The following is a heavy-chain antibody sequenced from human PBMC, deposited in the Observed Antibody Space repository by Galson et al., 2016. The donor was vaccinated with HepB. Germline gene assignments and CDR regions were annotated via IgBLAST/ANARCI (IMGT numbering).Heavy chain of an antibody. Sequence: SETLSLTCTVSGGSISGSGTGYYWGWIRQPPGMGPEWVATVYYSGRTYYNPSLQSRVTISVDTSKTQFSLKMSSVTAADTALYYCARQDDDYGKWFDPGGQGALVTVSS. J-gene: IGHJ5*02. CDR3: ARQDDDYGKWFDP. CDR1: GGSISGSGTGYY. D-gene: IGHD4-17*01. CDR2: VYYSGRT. V-gene: IGHV4-39*07.